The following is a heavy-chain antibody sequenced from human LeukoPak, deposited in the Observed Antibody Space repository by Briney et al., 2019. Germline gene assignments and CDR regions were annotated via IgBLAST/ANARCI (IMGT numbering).Heavy chain of an antibody. CDR1: GGSISSYY. J-gene: IGHJ2*01. D-gene: IGHD3-22*01. Sequence: SETLSLTCTVSGGSISSYYWSWIRQPPGKGLEWSGYFYCSGSTNYNPSLKSRVPISVDTSKNQFSLKLSSVTAADTAVYYCARGYYDSSSYYWYFDLWGRGTLVTVSS. V-gene: IGHV4-59*01. CDR3: ARGYYDSSSYYWYFDL. CDR2: FYCSGST.